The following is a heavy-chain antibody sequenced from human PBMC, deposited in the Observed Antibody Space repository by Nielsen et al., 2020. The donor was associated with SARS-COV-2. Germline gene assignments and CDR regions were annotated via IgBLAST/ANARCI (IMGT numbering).Heavy chain of an antibody. Sequence: WIRQPPGKGLEWVAVISYDGSNKYYADSVKGRFTISRDNSKNTLYLQMNSLRAEDTAVYYCARVYSPNSFITMIVVVITGFDYWGQGTLVTVSS. J-gene: IGHJ4*02. CDR3: ARVYSPNSFITMIVVVITGFDY. CDR2: ISYDGSNK. V-gene: IGHV3-30*04. D-gene: IGHD3-22*01.